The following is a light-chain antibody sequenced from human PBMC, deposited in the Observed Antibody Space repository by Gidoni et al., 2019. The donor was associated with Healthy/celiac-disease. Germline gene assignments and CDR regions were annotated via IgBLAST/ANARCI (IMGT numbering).Light chain of an antibody. CDR1: QSVSRY. CDR3: QQRSNWPRLYT. V-gene: IGKV3-11*01. Sequence: EIVLTQSPAPLSLSPGERATLSCRASQSVSRYLSWYQQKPGQAPRLLIYDAYNRATGIPARFSGRGSGTDFTLTISSLEPEDFAVYYCQQRSNWPRLYTFGQGTKLEIK. J-gene: IGKJ2*01. CDR2: DAY.